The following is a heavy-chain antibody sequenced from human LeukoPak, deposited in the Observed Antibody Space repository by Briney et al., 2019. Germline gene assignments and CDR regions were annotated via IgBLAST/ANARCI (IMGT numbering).Heavy chain of an antibody. CDR3: ARLDTASEY. D-gene: IGHD5-18*01. Sequence: SETLSLTCTVSGGSISSSSYYWGWIRQPPGKGLEWIGSIYYSGSTYYNPSLKSRVTISVDTSKNQFSLKLSSVTAADTAVYYCARLDTASEYWGQGTLVTVSS. CDR2: IYYSGST. CDR1: GGSISSSSYY. V-gene: IGHV4-39*01. J-gene: IGHJ4*02.